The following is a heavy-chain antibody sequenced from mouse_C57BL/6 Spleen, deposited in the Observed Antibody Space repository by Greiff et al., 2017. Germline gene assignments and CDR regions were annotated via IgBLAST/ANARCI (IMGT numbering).Heavy chain of an antibody. V-gene: IGHV1-82*01. J-gene: IGHJ4*01. CDR3: ARNSNYADYAMDY. Sequence: QVQLQQSGPELVKPGASVKISCKASGYAFSSSWMNWVKQRPGKGLEWIGRIYPGDGDTNYNGKFKGKATLTADKSSSTAYMQLSSLTSEDSAVYFCARNSNYADYAMDYWGQGTSGTVSS. CDR2: IYPGDGDT. D-gene: IGHD2-5*01. CDR1: GYAFSSSW.